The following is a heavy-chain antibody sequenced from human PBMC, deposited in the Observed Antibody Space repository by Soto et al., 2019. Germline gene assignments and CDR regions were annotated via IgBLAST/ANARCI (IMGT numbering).Heavy chain of an antibody. D-gene: IGHD3-3*01. CDR1: GGSISSGDYY. J-gene: IGHJ6*02. V-gene: IGHV4-30-4*01. CDR3: ARGFTYYDFWSGYPLWARPTTNDYGMDV. Sequence: PSETLSLTCTVSGGSISSGDYYWSWIRQPPGKGLEWIGYIYYSGSTYYNPSLKSRVTISVDTSKNQFSLKLSSVTAADTAVYYCARGFTYYDFWSGYPLWARPTTNDYGMDVWGQGTTVTVS. CDR2: IYYSGST.